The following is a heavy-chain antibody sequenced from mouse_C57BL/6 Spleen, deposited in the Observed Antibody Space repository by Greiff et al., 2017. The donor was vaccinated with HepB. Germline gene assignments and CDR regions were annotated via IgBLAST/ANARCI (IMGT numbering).Heavy chain of an antibody. V-gene: IGHV1-22*01. J-gene: IGHJ1*03. CDR2: INPNNGGT. CDR3: AGLRGYFDV. Sequence: VQLQQSGPELVKPGASVKMSCKASGYTFTDYNMHWVKQSHGKSLEWIGYINPNNGGTSYNQKFKGKATLTANKSSSTAYMERRSLTSEDSAVYYCAGLRGYFDVWGTGTTVTVSS. D-gene: IGHD6-1*01. CDR1: GYTFTDYN.